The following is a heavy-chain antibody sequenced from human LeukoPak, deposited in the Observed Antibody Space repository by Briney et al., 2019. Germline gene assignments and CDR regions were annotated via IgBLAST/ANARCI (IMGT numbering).Heavy chain of an antibody. CDR2: IYYRGSS. CDR3: ARVNHCTNGVCYSGNWFDP. Sequence: PSETLSLTCAVYGGSFSGYYWGWIRQPPGKGLEWIGSIYYRGSSYYNPSLKSRVTISVDTSKNQFSRKLSSVTAADTAVYYCARVNHCTNGVCYSGNWFDPWGQGTLVTVSS. D-gene: IGHD2-8*01. J-gene: IGHJ5*02. CDR1: GGSFSGYY. V-gene: IGHV4-34*01.